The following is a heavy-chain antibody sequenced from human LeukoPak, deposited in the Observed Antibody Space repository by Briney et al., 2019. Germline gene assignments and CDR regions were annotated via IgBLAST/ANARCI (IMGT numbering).Heavy chain of an antibody. CDR1: GYTFTTYP. D-gene: IGHD6-13*01. CDR2: INTNTGDP. CDR3: ARDPYTSSSWYRGRANNWFDP. V-gene: IGHV7-4-1*02. J-gene: IGHJ5*02. Sequence: ASVKVSCKASGYTFTTYPMNWVRQAPGQGLEWMGWINTNTGDPTYAQGFTGRFVFSLDTSVSTAYLQISSLKADDTAVYYCARDPYTSSSWYRGRANNWFDPWGQGTLVTVSS.